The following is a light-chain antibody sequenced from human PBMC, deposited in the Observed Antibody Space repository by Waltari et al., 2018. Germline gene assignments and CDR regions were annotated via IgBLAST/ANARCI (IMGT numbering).Light chain of an antibody. CDR1: QSISSW. CDR3: QQYNSYSGT. CDR2: KAS. J-gene: IGKJ2*01. V-gene: IGKV1-5*03. Sequence: DIQMTQSPSTLSASVGDRVTITCRASQSISSWLAWYQQKPGKVPKLLIHKASSLASGVPSRFSGSGSGTEFTLTISSLQPDDFATYYGQQYNSYSGTFGQGTKVEIK.